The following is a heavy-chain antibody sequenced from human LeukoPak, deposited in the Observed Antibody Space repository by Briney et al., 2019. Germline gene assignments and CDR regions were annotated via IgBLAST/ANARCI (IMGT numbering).Heavy chain of an antibody. Sequence: GASLKISCKGSGSTFTSYWIGWVRPKPGKGLEWMGIIYPGDSDTRYSPSFQGQVTISADKSISTAYLQWSSLKASDTAMYYCARSTAPIDYWGQGTLVTVSS. CDR1: GSTFTSYW. V-gene: IGHV5-51*01. CDR3: ARSTAPIDY. J-gene: IGHJ4*02. CDR2: IYPGDSDT.